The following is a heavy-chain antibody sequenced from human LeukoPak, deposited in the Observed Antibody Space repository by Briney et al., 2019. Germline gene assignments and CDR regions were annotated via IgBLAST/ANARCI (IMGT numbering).Heavy chain of an antibody. CDR3: RGYGYYFES. CDR1: GGSISSYY. Sequence: PSGTLSLTCTASGGSISSYYWNWIRQPPGKGLEWIGYIYSSGSTNYNPSLKSRVAISVDTSRNQFSLKLSSVTTADTAVYYARGYGYYFESWGQGTLVTVSS. CDR2: IYSSGST. J-gene: IGHJ4*02. D-gene: IGHD5-18*01. V-gene: IGHV4-59*03.